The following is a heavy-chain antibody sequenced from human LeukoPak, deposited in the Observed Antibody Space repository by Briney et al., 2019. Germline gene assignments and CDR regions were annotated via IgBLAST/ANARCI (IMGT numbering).Heavy chain of an antibody. J-gene: IGHJ4*02. CDR1: GYNFNSQG. D-gene: IGHD2-21*01. CDR3: ARHFGGANDY. CDR2: ITVSNGNT. V-gene: IGHV1-18*01. Sequence: ASVKVSCKASGYNFNSQGISWVRQAPGQGLECMGRITVSNGNTKYSQKFQGRVTMTTDTSTSTAYMELRSLTSDDTAVYYCARHFGGANDYWGQGTLVTVSS.